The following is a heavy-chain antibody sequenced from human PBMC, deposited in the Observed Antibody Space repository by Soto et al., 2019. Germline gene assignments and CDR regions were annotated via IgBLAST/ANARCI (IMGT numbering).Heavy chain of an antibody. J-gene: IGHJ3*02. CDR1: GFTFSSYG. Sequence: QVQLVESGGGVVQPGRSLRLSCAASGFTFSSYGMHWVRQAPGKGLEWVAVIWYDGSNKYYADSVKGRFTISRDNSKNTLYLQMNSLRAEDTAVYYCARDHGIYYDFWSGYYTKAFDIWGQGTMVTVSS. CDR2: IWYDGSNK. D-gene: IGHD3-3*01. V-gene: IGHV3-33*01. CDR3: ARDHGIYYDFWSGYYTKAFDI.